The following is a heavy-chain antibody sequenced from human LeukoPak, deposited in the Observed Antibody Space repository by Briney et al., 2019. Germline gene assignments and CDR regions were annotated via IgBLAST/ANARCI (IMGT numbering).Heavy chain of an antibody. Sequence: PGGSLRLSCAASGFTFNNYTMSWVRQAPGKGLEWVAFIRYDGSNKFYADSVKGRFTISRDNSKNTLYLQMNSLRAEDTAVYYCAKSIVLVDARSWPFDYWGQGTLVTVSS. J-gene: IGHJ4*02. D-gene: IGHD6-13*01. V-gene: IGHV3-30*02. CDR3: AKSIVLVDARSWPFDY. CDR1: GFTFNNYT. CDR2: IRYDGSNK.